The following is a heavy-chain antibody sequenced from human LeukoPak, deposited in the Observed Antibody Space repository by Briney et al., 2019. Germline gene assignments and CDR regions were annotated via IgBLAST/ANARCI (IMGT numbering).Heavy chain of an antibody. CDR2: IYYSGST. V-gene: IGHV4-39*07. Sequence: SETLSLTCTVSGGSISSSSYYWGWIRQPPGKGLEWIGSIYYSGSTYYNPSLKSRVTISVDTSKNQFSLKLSSVTAADTAVYYCARVVRITMVRGALNWFDPWGQGTLVTVSS. D-gene: IGHD3-10*01. CDR1: GGSISSSSYY. CDR3: ARVVRITMVRGALNWFDP. J-gene: IGHJ5*02.